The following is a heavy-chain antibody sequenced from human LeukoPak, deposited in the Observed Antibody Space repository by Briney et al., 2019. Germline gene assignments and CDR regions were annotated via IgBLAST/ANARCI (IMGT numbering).Heavy chain of an antibody. V-gene: IGHV1-46*01. CDR1: GYTFTSYY. CDR3: AREGSGDFWSGYYTESPSAADY. J-gene: IGHJ4*02. CDR2: INPSGGST. Sequence: ASVKVSCKASGYTFTSYYMHWVRQAPGQGLEWMGIINPSGGSTSYAQKFQGRVTMTRDTSTSTVYMELSSLRSEDTAVYYCAREGSGDFWSGYYTESPSAADYWGQGTLVTVSS. D-gene: IGHD3-3*01.